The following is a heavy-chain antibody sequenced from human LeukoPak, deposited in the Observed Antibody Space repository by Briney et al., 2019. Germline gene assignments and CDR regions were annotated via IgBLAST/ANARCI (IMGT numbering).Heavy chain of an antibody. J-gene: IGHJ6*03. CDR2: ISSSGGTR. CDR3: ARVGSSSLYYYYMDV. V-gene: IGHV3-48*03. D-gene: IGHD6-13*01. Sequence: GGSLRLSCAASGSMFSSYEMNWVRQAPGKGLEWVSYISSSGGTRYYADSVKGRFTISRDNAKNSLYLQINSLRAEDTAVYYCARVGSSSLYYYYMDVWGKGTTVIISS. CDR1: GSMFSSYE.